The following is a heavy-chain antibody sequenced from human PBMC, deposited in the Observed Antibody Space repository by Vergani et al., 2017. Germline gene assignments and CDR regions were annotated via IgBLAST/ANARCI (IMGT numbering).Heavy chain of an antibody. Sequence: QVQLQQWGAGLLKPSETLSLTCAVYGGSFSGYYWSWIRQPPGKGLEWIGEINHSGSTNYNPSLKSRLTISVDTSKNQFSLKLSSVTAADTAVYYCARGKGGKRSYYYYYYMDVWGKGTTVTVSS. V-gene: IGHV4-34*01. D-gene: IGHD4-23*01. CDR3: ARGKGGKRSYYYYYYMDV. J-gene: IGHJ6*03. CDR2: INHSGST. CDR1: GGSFSGYY.